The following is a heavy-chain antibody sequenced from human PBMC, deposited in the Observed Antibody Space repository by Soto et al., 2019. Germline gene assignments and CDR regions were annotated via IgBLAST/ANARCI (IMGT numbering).Heavy chain of an antibody. CDR2: INHSGST. J-gene: IGHJ3*02. V-gene: IGHV4-34*01. CDR1: GGSFSGYY. CDR3: ASPLVVPAASAFDI. Sequence: SETLSLTCAVYGGSFSGYYWSWIRQPPGKGLEWIGEINHSGSTNYNPSLKSRVTISVATSKTQFSLKLSSVTAADTAVYYCASPLVVPAASAFDIWGQGTMVTVSS. D-gene: IGHD2-2*01.